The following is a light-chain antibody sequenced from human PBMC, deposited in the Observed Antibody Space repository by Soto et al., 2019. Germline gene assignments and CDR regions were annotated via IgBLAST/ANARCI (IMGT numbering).Light chain of an antibody. CDR3: SSYRSSGKPGWV. Sequence: QSALTQPASVSGSPGQSITISCTGTSGDIGGYNYVSWYQQHPGKAPKLLISEVTNRPSGVSNRFTGSKSGNTASLTISGLQAEDEADYHCSSYRSSGKPGWVFGGGTKLTVL. CDR2: EVT. CDR1: SGDIGGYNY. J-gene: IGLJ3*02. V-gene: IGLV2-14*01.